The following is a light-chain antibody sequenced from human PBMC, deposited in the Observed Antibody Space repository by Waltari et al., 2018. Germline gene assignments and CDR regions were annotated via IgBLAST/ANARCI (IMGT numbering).Light chain of an antibody. J-gene: IGKJ4*01. V-gene: IGKV2-29*01. CDR3: FQALEPPS. CDR2: DVS. CDR1: QSPRGGVGETS. Sequence: TQTPLFLSVDLGHPASISCKSTQSPRGGVGETSLSWYLQRSGQAPQPLIDDVSKRFSGVPHRFTVSWSGTNLILNISRVRPEDVGMYYCFQALEPPSFGAGTKVEI.